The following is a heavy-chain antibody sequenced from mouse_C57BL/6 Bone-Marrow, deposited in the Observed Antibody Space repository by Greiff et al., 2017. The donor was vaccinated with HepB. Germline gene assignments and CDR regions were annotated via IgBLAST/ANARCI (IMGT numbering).Heavy chain of an antibody. Sequence: EVQVVESGGGLVKPGGSLKLSCAASGFTFSSYAMSWVRQTPEKRLEWVATISDGGSYTYYPDNVKGRFTISRDNAKNNLYLQMSHLKSEDTAMYYCARDPPEGAMDYWGQGTSVTVSS. V-gene: IGHV5-4*01. J-gene: IGHJ4*01. CDR2: ISDGGSYT. CDR1: GFTFSSYA. CDR3: ARDPPEGAMDY.